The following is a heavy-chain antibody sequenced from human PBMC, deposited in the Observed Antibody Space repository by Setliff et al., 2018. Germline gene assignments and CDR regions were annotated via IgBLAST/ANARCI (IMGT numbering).Heavy chain of an antibody. CDR1: GYSISSGYY. CDR2: IYQSGRT. V-gene: IGHV4-38-2*01. Sequence: PSETLSLTCAVSGYSISSGYYWGWIRQPPGKGLEWIGSIYQSGRTHYNPSFSSRVMMSVDTSKNQFSLKLSSVTAADTAIYYCARMKRTYCGGDCQPDWYFDPWGRGTQVTVSS. J-gene: IGHJ2*01. D-gene: IGHD2-21*02. CDR3: ARMKRTYCGGDCQPDWYFDP.